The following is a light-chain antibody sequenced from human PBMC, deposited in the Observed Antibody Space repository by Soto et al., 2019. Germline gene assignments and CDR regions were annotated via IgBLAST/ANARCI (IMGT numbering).Light chain of an antibody. V-gene: IGKV3-20*01. CDR3: KHYGTSPL. J-gene: IGKJ3*01. Sequence: EIVLTQSPGTLSLSPGERATLSCRASQSVSDCYLAWYQQKPGQAPRLLIYASSRATGIPDRFSGSGSGTDFTLTISRLEPEDFAVYYCKHYGTSPLFGPGTTVDIK. CDR1: QSVSDCY. CDR2: AS.